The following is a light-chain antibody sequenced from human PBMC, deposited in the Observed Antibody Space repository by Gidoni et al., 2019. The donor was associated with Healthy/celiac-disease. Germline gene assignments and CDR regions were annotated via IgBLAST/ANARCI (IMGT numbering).Light chain of an antibody. Sequence: EIVLPQSPGTLSLSPGERATLSCRASQSVSSSYLAWYQQKPGQAPRLLIYGASSRATGIPDRFSGSGYGTDFTLTISRLEPEDFAVYYCQQYGSSPPLTFGGGTKVEIK. J-gene: IGKJ4*01. CDR2: GAS. V-gene: IGKV3-20*01. CDR3: QQYGSSPPLT. CDR1: QSVSSSY.